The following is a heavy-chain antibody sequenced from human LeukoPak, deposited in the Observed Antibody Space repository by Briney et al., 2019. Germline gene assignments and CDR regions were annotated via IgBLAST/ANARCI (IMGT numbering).Heavy chain of an antibody. CDR2: IYYSGST. CDR1: GGSISNYY. Sequence: SETLSLTCTVSGGSISNYYWSWIRQPPGKGLEWIGYIYYSGSTNYNPSLKSRVTISVDMSKNQCSLKLSSVTAADTAVYYCARGSSSFSYWGQGTLVTVSS. CDR3: ARGSSSFSY. J-gene: IGHJ4*02. D-gene: IGHD6-13*01. V-gene: IGHV4-59*01.